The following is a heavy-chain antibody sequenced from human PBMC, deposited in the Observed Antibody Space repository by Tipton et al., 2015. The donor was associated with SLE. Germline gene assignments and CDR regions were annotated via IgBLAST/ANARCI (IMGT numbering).Heavy chain of an antibody. V-gene: IGHV4-59*02. CDR3: ARSGNRFSPPFDD. CDR1: DGSVSGYY. J-gene: IGHJ4*02. D-gene: IGHD5-12*01. CDR2: IYYSGST. Sequence: TLSLTCTVSDGSVSGYYWSWIRQPPGKGLEWIGYIYYSGSTKYNPSLKSRVTISVDTSKNQFSLKLSSVTAADTAVYYCARSGNRFSPPFDDWSLGTLVTVSS.